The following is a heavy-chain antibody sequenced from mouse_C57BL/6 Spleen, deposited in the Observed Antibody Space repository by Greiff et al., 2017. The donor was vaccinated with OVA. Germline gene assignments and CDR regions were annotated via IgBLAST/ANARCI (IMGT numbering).Heavy chain of an antibody. CDR1: GFTFRNYW. CDR2: IRLKSDNYAT. Sequence: EVQVVESGGGLVQPGGSMKLSCVSSGFTFRNYWMNWVRQSPEKGLEWVAQIRLKSDNYATHYAESVKGRFTISRDDSKSSVYLQMNNLRAEDTGIYYCTGYGSWFAYWGKGTLVTVSA. D-gene: IGHD1-1*01. J-gene: IGHJ3*01. V-gene: IGHV6-3*01. CDR3: TGYGSWFAY.